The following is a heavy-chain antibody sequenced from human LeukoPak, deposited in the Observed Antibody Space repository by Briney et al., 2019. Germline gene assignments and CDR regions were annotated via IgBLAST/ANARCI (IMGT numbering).Heavy chain of an antibody. V-gene: IGHV3-11*01. CDR3: ARDLNYYDSSGYPE. Sequence: GGSLRLSCAASGFTFSDYYMSWIRQAPGKGLEWVSYISSSGSTIYYADSVKGRFTISRDNAKNSLYLRMNSLRAEDTAVYYCARDLNYYDSSGYPEWGQGTLVTVSS. D-gene: IGHD3-22*01. J-gene: IGHJ4*02. CDR2: ISSSGSTI. CDR1: GFTFSDYY.